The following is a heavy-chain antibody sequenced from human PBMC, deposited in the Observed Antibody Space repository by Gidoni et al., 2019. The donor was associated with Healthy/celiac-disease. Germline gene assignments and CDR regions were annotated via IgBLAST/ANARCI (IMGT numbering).Heavy chain of an antibody. CDR3: ARDRGPRSSGPPGGMDV. V-gene: IGHV4-30-4*01. CDR1: GGPIRSGDYY. J-gene: IGHJ6*02. Sequence: QGQLQESGPGLVKPSQTLSPTCTGPGGPIRSGDYYWRWIRQPPGKGLEWIGYSHYSGSTYYNPSLKSRVTISVDTSKNQFSLKLSSVTAADTAVYYCARDRGPRSSGPPGGMDVWGQGTTVTVSS. D-gene: IGHD3-22*01. CDR2: SHYSGST.